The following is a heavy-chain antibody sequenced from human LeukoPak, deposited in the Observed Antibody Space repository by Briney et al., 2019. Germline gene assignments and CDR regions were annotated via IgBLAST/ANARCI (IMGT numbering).Heavy chain of an antibody. D-gene: IGHD6-19*01. V-gene: IGHV4-4*02. CDR1: GGSISSSNW. J-gene: IGHJ4*02. Sequence: PSQTLSLTCTVSGGSISSSNWWSWVRQPPGKGLEWIGEIYHSGSANYNPSLKSRVTISVDKSKNQFSLKLSSVTAADTAVYYCARSAVAVRDFDYWGQGTLVTVSS. CDR2: IYHSGSA. CDR3: ARSAVAVRDFDY.